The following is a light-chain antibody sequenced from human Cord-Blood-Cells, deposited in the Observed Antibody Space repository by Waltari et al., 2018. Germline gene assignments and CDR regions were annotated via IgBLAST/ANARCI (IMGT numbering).Light chain of an antibody. CDR2: WAS. CDR3: QQYYSTPFT. Sequence: DIVMTQSPDSLAVSLGERATIHCKSSQSVLYSSNNNNYLAWYQQKPGQPPKLLIYWASTRESGVPDRFSGSGSGTDFTLTISSLQAEDVAVYYCQQYYSTPFTFGPGTKVDIK. V-gene: IGKV4-1*01. J-gene: IGKJ3*01. CDR1: QSVLYSSNNNNY.